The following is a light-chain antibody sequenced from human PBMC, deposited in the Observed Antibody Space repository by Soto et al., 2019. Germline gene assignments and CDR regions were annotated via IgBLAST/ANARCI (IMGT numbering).Light chain of an antibody. CDR2: EVS. V-gene: IGLV2-18*02. CDR1: ISDVGSYDR. Sequence: QSALTQPPSVSGSPGQSVAISCTGTISDVGSYDRVSWYQQPPGTAPKLIISEVSNRPSGVPDRFSGSKSGNTASLTISGLQAEDEADYYCCSWTSSSTYVFGTGTKLTVL. J-gene: IGLJ1*01. CDR3: CSWTSSSTYV.